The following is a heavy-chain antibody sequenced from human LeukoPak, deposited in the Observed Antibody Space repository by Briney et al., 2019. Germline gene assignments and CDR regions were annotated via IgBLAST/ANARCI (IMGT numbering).Heavy chain of an antibody. CDR2: IYTSGST. D-gene: IGHD3-22*01. J-gene: IGHJ4*02. Sequence: SETLSLTCTVSGGSISSGSYYWSWIRQPAGKGLEWIGRIYTSGSTNYNPSLKSRVTISVDTSKNQFSLKLSSVTAADTAMYYCAREQAITYYYDSSGYYYVKTQGLFDYWGQGTLVTVSS. CDR1: GGSISSGSYY. V-gene: IGHV4-61*02. CDR3: AREQAITYYYDSSGYYYVKTQGLFDY.